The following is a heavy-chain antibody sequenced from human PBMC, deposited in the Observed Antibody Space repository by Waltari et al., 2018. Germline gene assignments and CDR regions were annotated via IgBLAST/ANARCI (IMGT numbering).Heavy chain of an antibody. CDR3: AKGYSSSSEAPDY. D-gene: IGHD6-6*01. J-gene: IGHJ4*02. Sequence: QVQLVESGGGVVQPGRSLRLSCAASGFTFSSYGMHWVRQAPGKGLGWVAVISYDGSNKYYADSVKGRFTISRDNSKNTLYLQMNSLRAEDTAVYYCAKGYSSSSEAPDYWGQGTLVTVSS. CDR2: ISYDGSNK. V-gene: IGHV3-30*18. CDR1: GFTFSSYG.